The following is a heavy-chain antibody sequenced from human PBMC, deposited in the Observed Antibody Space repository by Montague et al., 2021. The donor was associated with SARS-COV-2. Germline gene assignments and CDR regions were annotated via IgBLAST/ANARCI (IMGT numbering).Heavy chain of an antibody. V-gene: IGHV3-23*01. J-gene: IGHJ4*02. D-gene: IGHD1-26*01. CDR3: AKDVPPSGSYGAYFDY. Sequence: SLRLSCAASGFTFSSYAMSWVRQAPGKGLEWVSAISGSGGSTYYADSVKGRFTISRDNSKNTLYLQMNSLRAEDTAVYYCAKDVPPSGSYGAYFDYWGQGTLVTVSS. CDR2: ISGSGGST. CDR1: GFTFSSYA.